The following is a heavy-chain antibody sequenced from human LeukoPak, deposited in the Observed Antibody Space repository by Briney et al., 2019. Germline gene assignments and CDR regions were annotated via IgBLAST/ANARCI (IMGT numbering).Heavy chain of an antibody. Sequence: GGSLRLSCAASGFSFSSYTMNWVRQAPGKGLEWVSYISSSSSTIYYADSVKGRFTISRDNAKNSLYLQMNSLRAEDTSVYYCARGQLVVAATRGIDSWGQGTLVTVSS. J-gene: IGHJ4*02. CDR3: ARGQLVVAATRGIDS. CDR2: ISSSSSTI. CDR1: GFSFSSYT. V-gene: IGHV3-48*04. D-gene: IGHD2-15*01.